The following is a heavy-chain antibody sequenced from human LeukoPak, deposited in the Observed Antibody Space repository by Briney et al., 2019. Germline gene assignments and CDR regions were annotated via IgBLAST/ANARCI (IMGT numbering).Heavy chain of an antibody. Sequence: SXXLSLTCAVYGGSFSGYYWSWIRQPPGKGLEWIGEINHSGSTNYNPSLKSRVTISVDTSKNQFSLKLSSVTAADTAVYYCARARITIFGVVILNYYYMDVWGKGTTVTVSS. V-gene: IGHV4-34*01. CDR3: ARARITIFGVVILNYYYMDV. CDR1: GGSFSGYY. D-gene: IGHD3-3*01. CDR2: INHSGST. J-gene: IGHJ6*03.